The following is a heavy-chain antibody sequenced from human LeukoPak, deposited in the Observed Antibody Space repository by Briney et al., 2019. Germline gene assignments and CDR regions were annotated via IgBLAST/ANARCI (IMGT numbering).Heavy chain of an antibody. D-gene: IGHD5-18*01. Sequence: PSETLSLTCTVSGGSISSYYWSWIRQPPGKGLEWIGYIYYSGSTNYNPSLKSRVTISVDTSKNQFSLKLSSVTAADTAVYYCARGYSYGYEYNYFDYWGQGTLVTVSS. CDR3: ARGYSYGYEYNYFDY. CDR1: GGSISSYY. CDR2: IYYSGST. V-gene: IGHV4-59*01. J-gene: IGHJ4*02.